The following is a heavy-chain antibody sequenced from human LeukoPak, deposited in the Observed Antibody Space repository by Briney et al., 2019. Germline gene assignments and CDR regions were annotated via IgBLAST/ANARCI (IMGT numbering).Heavy chain of an antibody. V-gene: IGHV1-46*01. J-gene: IGHJ5*02. D-gene: IGHD2-15*01. Sequence: GASVKVSRKASGYTFTSDYMHWVRQAPGQGLEWMGIIDPSDGSTSYAQTFQGRVTMTRDMSTSTVYMELSSLRSEDTAVYYCARDSYCSGGSCSPDWFDPWGQGTLVTVSS. CDR1: GYTFTSDY. CDR2: IDPSDGST. CDR3: ARDSYCSGGSCSPDWFDP.